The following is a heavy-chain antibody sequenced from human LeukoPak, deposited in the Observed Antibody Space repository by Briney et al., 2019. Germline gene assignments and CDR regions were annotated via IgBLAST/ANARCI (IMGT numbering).Heavy chain of an antibody. J-gene: IGHJ4*02. CDR2: IIPMFGTA. D-gene: IGHD5-18*01. Sequence: SVKVSCKASGGTFNNFAITWVRQAPGQGLEWMGGIIPMFGTANYAQKFQGRVTITADESTSTAYMELSSLRSEDTAVYYCALQWIQPRSGLANWGQGTLVTVSS. CDR1: GGTFNNFA. CDR3: ALQWIQPRSGLAN. V-gene: IGHV1-69*13.